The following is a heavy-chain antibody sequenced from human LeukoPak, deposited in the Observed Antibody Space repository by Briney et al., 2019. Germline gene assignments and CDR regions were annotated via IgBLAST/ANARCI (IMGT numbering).Heavy chain of an antibody. CDR3: ARAGCSGGSCYSRYFDL. Sequence: TSETLSLTCAVSGGSISSGGYSWSWIRQPPGKGLEWIGYIYHSGSTYYNPSLKSRVTISVDRSKNQFSLKLSSVTAADTAVYYCARAGCSGGSCYSRYFDLWGRGTLVTVSS. CDR2: IYHSGST. V-gene: IGHV4-30-2*01. CDR1: GGSISSGGYS. D-gene: IGHD2-15*01. J-gene: IGHJ2*01.